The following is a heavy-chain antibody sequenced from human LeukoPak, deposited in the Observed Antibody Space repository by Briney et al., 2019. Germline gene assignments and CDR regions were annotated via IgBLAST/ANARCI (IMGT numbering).Heavy chain of an antibody. CDR2: TRMKAHGAST. D-gene: IGHD1-26*01. V-gene: IGHV3-72*01. J-gene: IGHJ4*02. CDR3: ARARYSANDYSDY. Sequence: GALRLSCAASGFIFSDFYMDWVRQAPGKGLEWVAQTRMKAHGASTEYAASVKGRFTISRDDSKNSLYLQMSSLKTEDTALYYCARARYSANDYSDYWGQGTLVTVSS. CDR1: GFIFSDFY.